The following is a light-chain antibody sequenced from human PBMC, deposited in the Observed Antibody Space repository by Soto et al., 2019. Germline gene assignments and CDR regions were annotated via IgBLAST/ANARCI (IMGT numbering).Light chain of an antibody. J-gene: IGLJ1*01. Sequence: QSFLTQPPSASGTPGQRVTISCSGSSSNIGSNTVNWYQQLPGTAPKLLIYSNNQRPSGVPDRFSGSKSGTSASLAISGLQSEDEADYYCAAWDDSLNGRYVFGTGTKVTVL. CDR2: SNN. CDR1: SSNIGSNT. CDR3: AAWDDSLNGRYV. V-gene: IGLV1-44*01.